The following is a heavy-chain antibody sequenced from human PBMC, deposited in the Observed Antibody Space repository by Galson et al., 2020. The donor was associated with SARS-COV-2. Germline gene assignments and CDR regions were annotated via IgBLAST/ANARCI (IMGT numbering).Heavy chain of an antibody. D-gene: IGHD2-15*01. J-gene: IGHJ6*03. Sequence: GGSLRLSCAASGFTFSSYGMHWVRQAPGKGLEWVAVIWYDGSNKYYADSVKGRFTISRDNSKNTLYLQMNSLRAEDTAVYYCAKDGGWYNYMDVWGKGTTVTVSS. CDR1: GFTFSSYG. CDR2: IWYDGSNK. CDR3: AKDGGWYNYMDV. V-gene: IGHV3-33*06.